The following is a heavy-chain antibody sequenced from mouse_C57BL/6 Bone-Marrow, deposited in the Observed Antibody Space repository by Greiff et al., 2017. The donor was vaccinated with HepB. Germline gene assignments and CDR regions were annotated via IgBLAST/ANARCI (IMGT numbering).Heavy chain of an antibody. CDR3: AREGDYYGSSYFYFDY. Sequence: VKLQQSGPELVKPGASVKISCKASGYAFSSSWMNWVKQRPGKGLEWIGRIYPGDGDTNYNGKFKGKATLTADKSSSTAYMQLSSLTSEDSAVYFCAREGDYYGSSYFYFDYWGQGTTLTVSS. CDR1: GYAFSSSW. D-gene: IGHD1-1*01. J-gene: IGHJ2*01. V-gene: IGHV1-82*01. CDR2: IYPGDGDT.